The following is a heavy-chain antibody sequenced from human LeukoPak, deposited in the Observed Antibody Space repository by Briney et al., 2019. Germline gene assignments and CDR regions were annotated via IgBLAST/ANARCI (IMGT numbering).Heavy chain of an antibody. CDR1: GYTFTGYY. J-gene: IGHJ6*02. Sequence: ASVKVSCKASGYTFTGYYMHWVRQAPGQGLEWMGWINPNSGGTNYAQKFQGRVTMTRDTSISTAYMELSRLRSDDTAVYYCARDGDFWSGSNGMDVWGQGTTVTVPS. D-gene: IGHD3-3*01. CDR2: INPNSGGT. CDR3: ARDGDFWSGSNGMDV. V-gene: IGHV1-2*02.